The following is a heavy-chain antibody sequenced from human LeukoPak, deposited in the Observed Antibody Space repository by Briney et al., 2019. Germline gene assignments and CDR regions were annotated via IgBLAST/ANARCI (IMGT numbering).Heavy chain of an antibody. Sequence: GGSLSLSCAASGLTFSSYGIQWVRQAAGKGLEWLVFIQYDGIYEKYAESVRGRVTISRDNSKNTLYLQMNSLRAEDTAVYYCARSHGSSWYFLLGGLFDYWGQGTLVTVSS. J-gene: IGHJ4*02. D-gene: IGHD6-13*01. CDR2: IQYDGIYE. V-gene: IGHV3-30*02. CDR1: GLTFSSYG. CDR3: ARSHGSSWYFLLGGLFDY.